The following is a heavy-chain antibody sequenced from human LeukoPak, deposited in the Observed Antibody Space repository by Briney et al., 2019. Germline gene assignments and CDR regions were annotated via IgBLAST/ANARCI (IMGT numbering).Heavy chain of an antibody. D-gene: IGHD3-10*01. J-gene: IGHJ4*02. CDR2: IYYGGST. CDR1: GGSITSYY. V-gene: IGHV4-59*08. CDR3: ARRGYYGWGSVY. Sequence: SETLSLTCTVSGGSITSYYWSWIRQPPGKGLEWIGYIYYGGSTNYNPSLKSRVTISLDTSKNKFSLKLSPVTAADTAIYYCARRGYYGWGSVYWGQGTLVTVSS.